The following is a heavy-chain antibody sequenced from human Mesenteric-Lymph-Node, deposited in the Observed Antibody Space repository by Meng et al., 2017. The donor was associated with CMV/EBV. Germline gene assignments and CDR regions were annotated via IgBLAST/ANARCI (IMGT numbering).Heavy chain of an antibody. CDR1: GGTFSSYT. V-gene: IGHV1-69*02. J-gene: IGHJ5*02. CDR3: AGGIAAAGSRWFDP. Sequence: QVQLVQSGAEVKKPGSSVKDPCNASGGTFSSYTISWVRQAPGQGLEWMGRIIPILGIANYAQKFQGRVTITADKSTSTAYMELSSLRSEDTAVYYCAGGIAAAGSRWFDPWGQGTLVTVSS. CDR2: IIPILGIA. D-gene: IGHD6-13*01.